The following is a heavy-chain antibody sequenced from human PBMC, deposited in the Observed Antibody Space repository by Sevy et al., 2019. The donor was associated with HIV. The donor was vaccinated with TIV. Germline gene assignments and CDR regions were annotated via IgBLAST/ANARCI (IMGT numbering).Heavy chain of an antibody. CDR1: GGTFSSYA. V-gene: IGHV1-69*13. CDR2: IIPIFRTA. Sequence: AAVKVSCKASGGTFSSYAISWVRQAPRQGLERMGGIIPIFRTANYAQKFQGRVTISADESTSTAYMELSSLRSEDTAVYYRARDQGYYYGSGSYYNDNFDYWGQGTLVTVSS. CDR3: ARDQGYYYGSGSYYNDNFDY. D-gene: IGHD3-10*01. J-gene: IGHJ4*02.